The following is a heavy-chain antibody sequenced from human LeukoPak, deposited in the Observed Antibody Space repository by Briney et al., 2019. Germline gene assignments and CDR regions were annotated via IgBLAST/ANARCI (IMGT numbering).Heavy chain of an antibody. V-gene: IGHV7-4-1*02. D-gene: IGHD4-17*01. Sequence: ASVKVSCKTSGYTFARYPIHWVRQAPGRGLEWMGWINTNTGSPTYAQAFAGRFVFSLDTSVTTAYLQISSLRSADTAVYYCARVGRLDYGDYLAHWGPGNRITVSS. J-gene: IGHJ4*02. CDR2: INTNTGSP. CDR3: ARVGRLDYGDYLAH. CDR1: GYTFARYP.